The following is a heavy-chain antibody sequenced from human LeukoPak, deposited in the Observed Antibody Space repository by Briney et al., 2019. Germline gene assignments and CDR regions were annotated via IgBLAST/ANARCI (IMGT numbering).Heavy chain of an antibody. D-gene: IGHD3-16*01. Sequence: GGSLRLSCAASGFTFSGSAMHWVRQASGKALEWVGRIRSKANSYATAYAASVKGRFTISRDDSKNTAYLQMNSLKTEDTAVYYCTASRGVWGALDAWDDAFDIWGQGTMVTVSS. J-gene: IGHJ3*02. CDR1: GFTFSGSA. CDR2: IRSKANSYAT. V-gene: IGHV3-73*01. CDR3: TASRGVWGALDAWDDAFDI.